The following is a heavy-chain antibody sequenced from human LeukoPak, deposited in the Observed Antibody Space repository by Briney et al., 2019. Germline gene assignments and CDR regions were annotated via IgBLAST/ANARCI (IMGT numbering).Heavy chain of an antibody. CDR1: GYTFTGYY. CDR2: INPNSGGT. Sequence: GASVKVSCKASGYTFTGYYMHWVRQAPGQGLEWMGWINPNSGGTNYAQKFQGRVTMTTDTSTSTAYMELRSLRSDDTAVYYCARDRYDYYYMDVWGKGTTVTVSS. CDR3: ARDRYDYYYMDV. J-gene: IGHJ6*03. D-gene: IGHD3-3*01. V-gene: IGHV1-2*02.